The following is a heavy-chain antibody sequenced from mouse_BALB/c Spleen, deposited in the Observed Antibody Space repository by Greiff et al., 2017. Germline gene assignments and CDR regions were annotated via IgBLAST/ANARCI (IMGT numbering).Heavy chain of an antibody. CDR1: GFTFSSFG. CDR3: ARKRPTVVAGDAMDY. Sequence: EVKVVESGGGLVQPGGSRKLSCAASGFTFSSFGMHWVRQAPEKGLEWVAYISSGSSTIYYADTVKGRFTISRDNPKNTLFLQMTSLRSEDTAMYYCARKRPTVVAGDAMDYWGQGTSVTVSS. D-gene: IGHD1-1*01. V-gene: IGHV5-17*02. CDR2: ISSGSSTI. J-gene: IGHJ4*01.